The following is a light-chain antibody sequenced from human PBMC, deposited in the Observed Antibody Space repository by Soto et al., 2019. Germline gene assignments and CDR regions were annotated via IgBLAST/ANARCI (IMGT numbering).Light chain of an antibody. CDR2: DAS. CDR1: QTISSW. V-gene: IGKV1-5*01. CDR3: QQYNSYWT. J-gene: IGKJ1*01. Sequence: DIQMTQSPSTLSGSVGDRVTITCRASQTISSWLAWYQQKPGKAPKLLIYDASSLESGVPSWFSGSASGTEFTLTISSLQPDDFATYYCQQYNSYWTFGQGTKVDIK.